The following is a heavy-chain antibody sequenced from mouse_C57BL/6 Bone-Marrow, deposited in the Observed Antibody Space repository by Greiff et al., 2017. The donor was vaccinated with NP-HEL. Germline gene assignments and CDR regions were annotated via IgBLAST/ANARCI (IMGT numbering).Heavy chain of an antibody. Sequence: DVKLVESGPVLVKPGASVKMSCKASGYTFTDYYMNWVKQSPGKSLEWIGVINPYNGGTSYNQKFKGKATLTVDKSTSTAYMELNSLTSDDSAGYDCARGRAGTPHWYFDVWGTGTTVTVSS. CDR2: INPYNGGT. CDR1: GYTFTDYY. V-gene: IGHV1-19*01. J-gene: IGHJ1*03. D-gene: IGHD3-3*01. CDR3: ARGRAGTPHWYFDV.